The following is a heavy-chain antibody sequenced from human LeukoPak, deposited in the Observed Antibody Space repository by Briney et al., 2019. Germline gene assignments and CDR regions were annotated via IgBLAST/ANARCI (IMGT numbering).Heavy chain of an antibody. D-gene: IGHD6-6*01. CDR1: GGSISSYY. V-gene: IGHV4-59*01. J-gene: IGHJ4*02. CDR2: IYYSGST. CDR3: ARALSPARLFDY. Sequence: PSETLSLTCTVSGGSISSYYWSWIRQPPGKGLEWIGYIYYSGSTNYNPSLKSRVTISVDTSKNQFSLKLSSVTAADTAVYYCARALSPARLFDYWGQGTLVTVSS.